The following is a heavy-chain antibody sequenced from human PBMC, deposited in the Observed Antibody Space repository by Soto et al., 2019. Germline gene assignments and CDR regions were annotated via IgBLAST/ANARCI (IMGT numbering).Heavy chain of an antibody. D-gene: IGHD2-15*01. CDR3: ANAQGSYFEY. V-gene: IGHV3-30*18. J-gene: IGHJ2*01. CDR2: ISYDGGNK. CDR1: GITFSSLG. Sequence: QVRLVESGGGVVQPGRSLRLSCATSGITFSSLGMHWVRQAPGKGLEWVAVISYDGGNKYYADSVMGRFTISRDNSRSTLYLQMNSLRAEDTAVYYCANAQGSYFEYWGRGTLVTVSS.